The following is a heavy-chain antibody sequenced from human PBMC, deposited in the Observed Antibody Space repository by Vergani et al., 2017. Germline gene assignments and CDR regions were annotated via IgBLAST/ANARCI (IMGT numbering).Heavy chain of an antibody. V-gene: IGHV4-30-2*01. J-gene: IGHJ5*02. CDR3: ARSVLGGSGIINNWFDP. CDR2: IYHSGST. D-gene: IGHD3-10*01. CDR1: GGSISSGGYS. Sequence: QLQLQESGSGLVKPSQTLSLTCAVSGGSISSGGYSWSWIRQPPGKGLVWIGYIYHSGSTYYNPSLKSRVTISVDRSKNQFSLKLCSVTAADTAVYYCARSVLGGSGIINNWFDPWGQGTLVTVSS.